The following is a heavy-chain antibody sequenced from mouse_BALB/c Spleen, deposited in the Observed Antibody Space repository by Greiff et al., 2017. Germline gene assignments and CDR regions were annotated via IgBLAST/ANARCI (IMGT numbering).Heavy chain of an antibody. CDR3: ARDRPYYRYDGFAY. V-gene: IGHV3-6*02. CDR1: GYSITSGYY. D-gene: IGHD2-14*01. J-gene: IGHJ3*01. Sequence: EVQLQESGPGLVKPSQSLSLTCSVTGYSITSGYYWNWIRQFPGNKLEWMGYISYDGSNNYNPSLKNRISITRDTSKNQFFLKLNSVTTEDTATYYCARDRPYYRYDGFAYWGQGTLVTVSA. CDR2: ISYDGSN.